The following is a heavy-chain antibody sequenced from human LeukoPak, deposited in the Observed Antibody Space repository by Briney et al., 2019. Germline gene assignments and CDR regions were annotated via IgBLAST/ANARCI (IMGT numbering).Heavy chain of an antibody. CDR1: GFTFSSYT. D-gene: IGHD2-8*01. V-gene: IGHV3-30*09. CDR3: ATVTKVDFDY. Sequence: GGSLRLSSAASGFTFSSYTFYWFRRAPGNGLEWVASVSVEGIGRYFPGSVEGRFAISRDDSKKSVFLQMSNVRPEDTALYFCATVTKVDFDYWGQGTLVTVSS. J-gene: IGHJ4*02. CDR2: VSVEGIGR.